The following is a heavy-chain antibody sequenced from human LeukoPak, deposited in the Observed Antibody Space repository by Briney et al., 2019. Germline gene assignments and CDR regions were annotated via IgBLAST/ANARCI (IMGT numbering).Heavy chain of an antibody. CDR3: TRGGTTLDY. J-gene: IGHJ4*02. Sequence: GGSLRLSCSASGFTLSNYWMTWVRQAPGKGLEWVANIKQDEGEKYYVDSVKGRFTISRDNAKNTLYLQMNSLRAEDTAVYYCTRGGTTLDYWGQGTLVTVSS. CDR2: IKQDEGEK. CDR1: GFTLSNYW. D-gene: IGHD1-7*01. V-gene: IGHV3-7*01.